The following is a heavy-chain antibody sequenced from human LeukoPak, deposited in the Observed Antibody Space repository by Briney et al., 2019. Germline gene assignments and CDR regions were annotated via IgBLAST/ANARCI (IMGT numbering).Heavy chain of an antibody. CDR2: INPNSGGT. V-gene: IGHV1-2*02. J-gene: IGHJ4*02. Sequence: ASVKVSCKASGDSFTGCYMHWVRQAPGQGLEWMGWINPNSGGTNYAQKFQGRVTMTRDTSISTAYMELSRLRSDDTAVYYCARVIAAAAHFDYWGQGTLVTVSS. CDR1: GDSFTGCY. D-gene: IGHD6-13*01. CDR3: ARVIAAAAHFDY.